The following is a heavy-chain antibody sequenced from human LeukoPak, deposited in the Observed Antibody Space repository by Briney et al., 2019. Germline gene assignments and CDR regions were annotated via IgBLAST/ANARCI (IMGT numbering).Heavy chain of an antibody. Sequence: AGGSLRLSCAASGFTFSSYAMHWVRQAPGKGLEWVAVISYDGSNKYYADSVKGRFTISRDNSKNTLYLQMNSLRAEDTAVYYCVSPAGRIAVAGTGIQASYWGQGTLVTVSS. CDR2: ISYDGSNK. CDR1: GFTFSSYA. V-gene: IGHV3-30-3*01. J-gene: IGHJ4*02. D-gene: IGHD6-19*01. CDR3: VSPAGRIAVAGTGIQASY.